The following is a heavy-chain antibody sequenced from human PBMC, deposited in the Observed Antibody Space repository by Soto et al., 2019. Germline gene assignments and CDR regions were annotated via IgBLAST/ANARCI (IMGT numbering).Heavy chain of an antibody. Sequence: SETLSLTCTVSGGSISSGGYYWSWIRQHPGKGLEWIGYIYYSGSTYYNPSLKSRVTISVDTSKNQFSLKLSSVTAADTAVYYCARDRRGGGSSWSFDYWGQGTLVTVSS. J-gene: IGHJ4*02. CDR2: IYYSGST. D-gene: IGHD6-13*01. CDR3: ARDRRGGGSSWSFDY. V-gene: IGHV4-31*03. CDR1: GGSISSGGYY.